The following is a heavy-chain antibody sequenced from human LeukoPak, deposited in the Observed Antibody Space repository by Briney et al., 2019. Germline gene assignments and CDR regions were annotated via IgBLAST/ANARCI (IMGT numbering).Heavy chain of an antibody. Sequence: SVKVSCKASGGTFSGCAISWVRQAPGQGLEWMGGIIPIFGTANYAQKFQGRVTITADESTSTAYMELSSLRSEDTAVYYCARAPDLYCSGGSCYNEFDPWGQGTLVTVSS. CDR3: ARAPDLYCSGGSCYNEFDP. CDR2: IIPIFGTA. V-gene: IGHV1-69*13. D-gene: IGHD2-15*01. J-gene: IGHJ5*02. CDR1: GGTFSGCA.